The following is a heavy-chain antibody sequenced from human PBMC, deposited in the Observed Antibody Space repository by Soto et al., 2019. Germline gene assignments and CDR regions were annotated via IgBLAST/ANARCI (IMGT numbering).Heavy chain of an antibody. Sequence: GGSLRLSCAASGFTFSSYAMSWVRQAPGKGLEWVSAISGSGGSTYYADSVKGRFTISRDNSKNTLYLQMNSLRAEDPAVYYGAKDPTGDPIDYWGQGTLVTVSS. CDR1: GFTFSSYA. V-gene: IGHV3-23*01. J-gene: IGHJ4*02. D-gene: IGHD1-1*01. CDR2: ISGSGGST. CDR3: AKDPTGDPIDY.